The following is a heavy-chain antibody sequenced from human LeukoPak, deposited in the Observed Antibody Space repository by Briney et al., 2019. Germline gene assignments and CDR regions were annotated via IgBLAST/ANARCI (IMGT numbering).Heavy chain of an antibody. CDR2: INTNTGSP. Sequence: ASVKVSCKASGGTFSSYAISWVRQAPGQGLEWTGWINTNTGSPTYAQGLTGRFVFSLDTSVSTAFLQINSLKAEDTALYYCVRGIDTTGYFNNWGQGTLVTVSS. CDR3: VRGIDTTGYFNN. CDR1: GGTFSSYA. J-gene: IGHJ4*02. V-gene: IGHV7-4-1*02. D-gene: IGHD3-22*01.